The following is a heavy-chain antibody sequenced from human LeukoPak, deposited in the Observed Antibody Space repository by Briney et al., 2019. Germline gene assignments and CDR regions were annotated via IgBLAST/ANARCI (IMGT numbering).Heavy chain of an antibody. CDR2: IYYSEST. V-gene: IGHV4-39*01. CDR1: GGSISSSSYY. Sequence: SETLSLTCTVSGGSISSSSYYWGWIRQPPGKGLGGIGSIYYSESTYYNPSLKSRVTISVDTSKNQFSLKLSSVTAADTAVYYCARRGRYCSGGSCYFDYYGMDVWGQGTTVTVSS. CDR3: ARRGRYCSGGSCYFDYYGMDV. D-gene: IGHD2-15*01. J-gene: IGHJ6*02.